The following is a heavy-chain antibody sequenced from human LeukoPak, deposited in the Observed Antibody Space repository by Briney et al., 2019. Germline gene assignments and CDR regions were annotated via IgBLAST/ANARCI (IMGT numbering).Heavy chain of an antibody. CDR1: GVTISNAW. D-gene: IGHD7-27*01. CDR2: IKSKTDGGTI. CDR3: AKSHQLGTYYFDY. J-gene: IGHJ4*02. Sequence: GGSLRLSCAASGVTISNAWMSWVRQAPGKGLEWFGRIKSKTDGGTIDYATPVKGRFTISRDNSKNTLYLQMNSLRAEDTAVYYCAKSHQLGTYYFDYWGQGTLVTVSS. V-gene: IGHV3-15*01.